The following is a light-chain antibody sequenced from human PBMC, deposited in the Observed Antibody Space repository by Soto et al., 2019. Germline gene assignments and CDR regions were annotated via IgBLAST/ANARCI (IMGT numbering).Light chain of an antibody. Sequence: QSALTQPASVSGSPGQSIAISCTGTSSDVGSYNSVSWYQQYPGKAPKLMIHDVNNRPSGISDRFSGSKSGNTASPTISGLQAEDEADYYCSSFTSSTSDVFGTGTKLTVL. CDR3: SSFTSSTSDV. V-gene: IGLV2-14*03. CDR2: DVN. J-gene: IGLJ1*01. CDR1: SSDVGSYNS.